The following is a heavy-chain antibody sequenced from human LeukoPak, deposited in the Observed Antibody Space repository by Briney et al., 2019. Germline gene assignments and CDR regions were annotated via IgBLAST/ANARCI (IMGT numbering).Heavy chain of an antibody. CDR1: GYTFTNYG. CDR3: ARGGYDFWSGYYSWFDP. D-gene: IGHD3-3*01. V-gene: IGHV1-18*01. CDR2: ISTYNGNT. Sequence: ASVKVSCKASGYTFTNYGISWVRQAPGQGLEWMGWISTYNGNTNHAQNFQRRLTMTTDTSTSTAYMELRSLRSDDTAVYYCARGGYDFWSGYYSWFDPWGQGTLVTVSS. J-gene: IGHJ5*02.